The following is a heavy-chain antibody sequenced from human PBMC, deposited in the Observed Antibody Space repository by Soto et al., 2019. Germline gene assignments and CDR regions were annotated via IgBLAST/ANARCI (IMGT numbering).Heavy chain of an antibody. CDR1: GGSVSSGSYY. V-gene: IGHV4-61*01. J-gene: IGHJ6*02. Sequence: SETLSLTCTVSGGSVSSGSYYWSWIRHPPGKGLEWIGYIYNSGSTNYNPSLKSRVTISVDTSKNQFSLKLSSVTAADTAVYYCARGRYYRSGSLHYYSYSYGMDVWGQGTTVTVSS. CDR3: ARGRYYRSGSLHYYSYSYGMDV. CDR2: IYNSGST. D-gene: IGHD3-10*01.